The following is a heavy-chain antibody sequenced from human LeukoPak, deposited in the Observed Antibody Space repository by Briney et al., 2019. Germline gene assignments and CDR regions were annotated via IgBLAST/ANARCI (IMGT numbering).Heavy chain of an antibody. Sequence: SETLSLTCTVSGGSISTYYWSWIRQPPGKGLEWIGYLYYSGSTNYNPSLKSRVTVSVDTSKNQFSLKLGSVTAADTAVYYCAREEALGSGSFDYWGQGTLVTVSS. CDR1: GGSISTYY. J-gene: IGHJ4*02. CDR2: LYYSGST. V-gene: IGHV4-59*01. CDR3: AREEALGSGSFDY. D-gene: IGHD1-26*01.